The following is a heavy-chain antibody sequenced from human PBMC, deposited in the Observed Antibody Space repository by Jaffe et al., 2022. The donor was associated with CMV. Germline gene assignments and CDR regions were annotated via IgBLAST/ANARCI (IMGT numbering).Heavy chain of an antibody. CDR3: ARELITRTFVPSPESPFDL. V-gene: IGHV1-69*09. CDR1: EGTFGSHS. Sequence: QEQLVQSGAEVKKPGSSVKVSCKASEGTFGSHSINWVRQAPGQGLEWMGRIIPILRLTNSAQSLQGRVTITADRSADRSATTAYMELTSLTSDDTAVYFCARELITRTFVPSPESPFDLWGQGTLVTVSS. D-gene: IGHD3-10*01. CDR2: IIPILRLT. J-gene: IGHJ4*02.